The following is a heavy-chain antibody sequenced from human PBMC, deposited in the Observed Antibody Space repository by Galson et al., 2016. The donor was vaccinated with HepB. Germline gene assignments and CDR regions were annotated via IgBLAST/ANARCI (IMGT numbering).Heavy chain of an antibody. CDR1: GFSLRDYS. J-gene: IGHJ4*02. Sequence: SLRLSCAASGFSLRDYSMNWVRQAPGKGLEWVSSISSRSSFIYYGDSLKGRFTISRDNVKNSLYLQMDSLRVEDTAVYYCARGGDYATGPPPNNFDFWGQGTQVTVSS. D-gene: IGHD4-17*01. V-gene: IGHV3-21*01. CDR2: ISSRSSFI. CDR3: ARGGDYATGPPPNNFDF.